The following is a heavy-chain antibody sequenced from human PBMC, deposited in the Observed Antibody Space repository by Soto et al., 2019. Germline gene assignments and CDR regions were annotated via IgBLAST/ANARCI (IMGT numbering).Heavy chain of an antibody. CDR2: ISSSGSTI. V-gene: IGHV3-11*01. J-gene: IGHJ6*03. CDR1: GFTFSDYY. D-gene: IGHD3-9*01. Sequence: PGGSLRLSCAASGFTFSDYYMSWIRQAPGKGLEWVSYISSSGSTIYYADSVKGRFTISRDNAKNSLYLQMNSLRAEDTAVYYCARDLGTSYYDILTGYPAYYMDVWGKGTTVTVSS. CDR3: ARDLGTSYYDILTGYPAYYMDV.